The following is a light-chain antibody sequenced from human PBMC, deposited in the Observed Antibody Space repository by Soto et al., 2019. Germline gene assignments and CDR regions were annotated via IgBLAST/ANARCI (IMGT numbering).Light chain of an antibody. CDR1: QAITNN. V-gene: IGKV1-9*01. CDR2: EES. CDR3: QQDKSYPYT. J-gene: IGKJ2*01. Sequence: DIHMTQSPSSLSASVGDRVTITCRASQAITNNLAWYQQKPGNPPRLLIYEESTLHSGVPSRFSGRKVGTQFTLTIDSLQPEDFATYYCQQDKSYPYTFGHGTKLESK.